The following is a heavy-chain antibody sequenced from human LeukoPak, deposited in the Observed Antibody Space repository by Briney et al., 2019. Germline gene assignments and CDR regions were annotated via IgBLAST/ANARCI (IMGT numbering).Heavy chain of an antibody. J-gene: IGHJ4*02. V-gene: IGHV4-39*07. CDR3: ARGLDY. Sequence: SETLSLTCAVSGGSISSSSYYWGWIRQPPGKGLEWIGSIYYSGSTYYNPSLRSRVTISVDTSKNQFSLKLSSVTAADTAVYYCARGLDYWGQGTLVTVSS. CDR2: IYYSGST. CDR1: GGSISSSSYY.